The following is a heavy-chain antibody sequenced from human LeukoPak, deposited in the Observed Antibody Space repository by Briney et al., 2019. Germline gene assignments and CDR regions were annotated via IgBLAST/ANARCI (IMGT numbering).Heavy chain of an antibody. CDR3: VREQWYYFDY. V-gene: IGHV3-11*04. CDR1: GFNIGDYY. J-gene: IGHJ4*02. Sequence: GGSLRLSCEVSGFNIGDYYISWIRQAPGKGLEWISYLSSRRDNSIDYADSVKGRFTISRDNAKSSAHLQMNNLRVEDTAVYYCVREQWYYFDYWGQGALVTVSS. CDR2: LSSRRDNSI. D-gene: IGHD6-19*01.